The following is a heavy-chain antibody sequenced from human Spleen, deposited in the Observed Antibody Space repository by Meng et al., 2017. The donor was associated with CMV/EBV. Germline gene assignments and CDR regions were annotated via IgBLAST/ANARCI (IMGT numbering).Heavy chain of an antibody. CDR1: GFTFSSYS. J-gene: IGHJ6*02. Sequence: GESLKISCAASGFTFSSYSMNWVRQAPGKGLEWVSSISSSSSYIYYADSVKGRFTISRDNAKNSLYLQMNSLRAEDTAVYYCARVSCSSTSCYYYYYYGMDVWGQGTTVTVSS. D-gene: IGHD2-2*01. CDR3: ARVSCSSTSCYYYYYYGMDV. V-gene: IGHV3-21*01. CDR2: ISSSSSYI.